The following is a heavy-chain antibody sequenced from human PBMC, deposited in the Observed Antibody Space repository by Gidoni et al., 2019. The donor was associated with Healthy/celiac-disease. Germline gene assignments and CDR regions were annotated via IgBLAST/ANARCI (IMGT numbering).Heavy chain of an antibody. V-gene: IGHV3-11*05. J-gene: IGHJ4*02. D-gene: IGHD6-19*01. CDR1: GFTFSDYY. CDR3: ARREYSSGWYYFDY. Sequence: QVQLVESGGGLVKPGGSLSLSCAASGFTFSDYYMSWIRQAPGKGLEWVSYISSSSSYTNYADSVKGRFTISRDNAKNSLYLQMNSLRAEDTAVYYCARREYSSGWYYFDYWGQGTLVTVSS. CDR2: ISSSSSYT.